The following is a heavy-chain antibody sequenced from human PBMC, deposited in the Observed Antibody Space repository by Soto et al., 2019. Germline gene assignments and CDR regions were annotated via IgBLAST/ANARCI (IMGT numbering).Heavy chain of an antibody. V-gene: IGHV4-31*03. J-gene: IGHJ4*02. D-gene: IGHD3-9*01. CDR1: GGSISSGGYY. Sequence: SETLSLTCTVSGGSISSGGYYWSWIRQHPGKGLEWIGYIYYSGSTYYNPSLKSRVTISVDTSKNQFSLKLSSVTAADTAVYYCARNRVVNFDWSLDYWGQGTLVTVSS. CDR3: ARNRVVNFDWSLDY. CDR2: IYYSGST.